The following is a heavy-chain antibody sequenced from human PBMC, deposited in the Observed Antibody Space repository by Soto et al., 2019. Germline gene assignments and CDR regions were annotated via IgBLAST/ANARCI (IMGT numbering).Heavy chain of an antibody. CDR1: GFTFSSYA. D-gene: IGHD6-6*01. Sequence: PGGSLRLSCAASGFTFSSYAMSWVRQAPGKGLEWVSAISGSGGSTYYADSVKGRFTISRDNSKNTLYLQMNSLRAEDTAVYYCAKDGVRSPAARPDTIWYFDLWGRGTLVTVSS. J-gene: IGHJ2*01. CDR3: AKDGVRSPAARPDTIWYFDL. V-gene: IGHV3-23*01. CDR2: ISGSGGST.